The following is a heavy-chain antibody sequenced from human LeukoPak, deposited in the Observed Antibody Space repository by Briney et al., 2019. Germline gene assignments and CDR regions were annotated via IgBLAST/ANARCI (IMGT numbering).Heavy chain of an antibody. V-gene: IGHV3-48*03. CDR1: GFTFSSYE. Sequence: PGRSLRLSCAASGFTFSSYEMNWVRQAPGKGLEWVSYISSSGSTIYYADSVKGRFTISRDNAKNSLYLQMNSLRAEDTAVYYCARKTCSGGSCYYKNNWFDPWGQGTLVTVSS. J-gene: IGHJ5*02. CDR3: ARKTCSGGSCYYKNNWFDP. D-gene: IGHD2-15*01. CDR2: ISSSGSTI.